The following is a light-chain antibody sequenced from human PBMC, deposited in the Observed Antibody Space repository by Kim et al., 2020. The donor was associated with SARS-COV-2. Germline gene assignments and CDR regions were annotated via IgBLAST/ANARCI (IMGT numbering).Light chain of an antibody. CDR2: GAS. Sequence: SPGERATLPGRASQSVSSSYLDWCQQKPGQAPRLLIHGASSRATGIPDRFRGSGSGTDFSLTISRLEPEDFAVYYCQQYGSSPRTFGQGTKLEI. J-gene: IGKJ2*01. V-gene: IGKV3-20*01. CDR1: QSVSSSY. CDR3: QQYGSSPRT.